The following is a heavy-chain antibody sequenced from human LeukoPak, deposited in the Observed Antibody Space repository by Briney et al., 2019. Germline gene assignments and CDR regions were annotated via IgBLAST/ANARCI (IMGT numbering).Heavy chain of an antibody. J-gene: IGHJ4*02. CDR1: GYSISSSNW. V-gene: IGHV4-28*03. D-gene: IGHD1-26*01. Sequence: SDTLSLTCAVSGYSISSSNWWGWIRQPPGKGLEWIGYIYYGGSTNYNPSLKSRVTMSVDTSKNQFSLKLSSVTAADTAVYYCAKDLGYSGSLDYWGQGTLVTVSS. CDR2: IYYGGST. CDR3: AKDLGYSGSLDY.